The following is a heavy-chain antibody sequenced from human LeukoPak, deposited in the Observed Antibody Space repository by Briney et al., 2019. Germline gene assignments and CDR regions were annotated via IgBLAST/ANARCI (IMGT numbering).Heavy chain of an antibody. Sequence: GGSLRLSCAASGFTFSSYSMNWVRQAPGKGLEWVSYISSSSSTIYYADSVKGRFTISRDNAKNSLDLQMNSLRAEDTAVYYCAKLTFNCSSTSCFAPHARTYYFDYWGQGTLVTVSS. V-gene: IGHV3-48*01. D-gene: IGHD2-2*01. J-gene: IGHJ4*02. CDR1: GFTFSSYS. CDR3: AKLTFNCSSTSCFAPHARTYYFDY. CDR2: ISSSSSTI.